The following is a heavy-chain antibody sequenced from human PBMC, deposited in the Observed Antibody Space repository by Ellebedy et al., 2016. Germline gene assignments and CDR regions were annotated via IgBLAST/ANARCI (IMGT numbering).Heavy chain of an antibody. Sequence: GESLKISCAASGFTFSSYAMSWVRQAPGKGLEWVSGLRGSGDTTYYADSVKGRFTISRDNSKNTLYLQMNSLRAEDTAIYYCAKDRGQELFGADFDYWGQGTLVTVSS. CDR2: LRGSGDTT. V-gene: IGHV3-23*01. D-gene: IGHD3-10*01. J-gene: IGHJ4*02. CDR3: AKDRGQELFGADFDY. CDR1: GFTFSSYA.